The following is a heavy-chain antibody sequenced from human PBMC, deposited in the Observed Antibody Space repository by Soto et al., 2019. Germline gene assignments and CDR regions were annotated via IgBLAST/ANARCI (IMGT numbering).Heavy chain of an antibody. V-gene: IGHV4-30-4*02. Sequence: PSETLSLTCAVSGGSISSGDYYWSWIRQPPGKGLEWIGCTYYSGSTYYNPSLKSRVTISVDTSKNQFSLKLSSVTAADTAVYYCARVLGVGRDWFDPWGQGTLVTVSS. J-gene: IGHJ5*02. CDR2: TYYSGST. CDR1: GGSISSGDYY. CDR3: ARVLGVGRDWFDP. D-gene: IGHD3-16*01.